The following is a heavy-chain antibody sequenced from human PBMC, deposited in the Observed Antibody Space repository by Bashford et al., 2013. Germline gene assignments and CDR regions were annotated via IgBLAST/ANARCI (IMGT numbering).Heavy chain of an antibody. V-gene: IGHV4-34*01. D-gene: IGHD6-6*01. CDR1: GGSFSGYY. CDR2: INHTGNT. J-gene: IGHJ4*02. CDR3: ARDKYSSSTIFDS. Sequence: SETLSLTCAVYGGSFSGYYWSWIRQPPGKGLEWIGEINHTGNTNYAPSLKSRVTISVDKSKNQFSLMLTSVTAADTAVYYCARDKYSSSTIFDSWGPGTLVTVSS.